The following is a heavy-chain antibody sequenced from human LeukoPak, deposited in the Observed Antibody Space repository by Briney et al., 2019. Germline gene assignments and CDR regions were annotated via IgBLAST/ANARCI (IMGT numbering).Heavy chain of an antibody. D-gene: IGHD6-25*01. CDR2: INPGGDST. V-gene: IGHV1-46*01. CDR1: GYTFTSYY. CDR3: ARDKLTIRSWRQRGGLY. J-gene: IGHJ4*02. Sequence: ASVKVSCKASGYTFTSYYMHWVRQAPGQGLEWMGIINPGGDSTTYAQKFQGRVTMTRDTSTSTVYMELSRLRSDDTAVYYCARDKLTIRSWRQRGGLYWGQGTLVTVSS.